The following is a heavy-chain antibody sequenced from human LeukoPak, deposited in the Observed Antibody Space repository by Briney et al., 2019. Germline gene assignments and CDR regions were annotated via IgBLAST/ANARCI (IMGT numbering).Heavy chain of an antibody. CDR3: ARRVLGTNDSPYFDH. Sequence: GGSLRLSCAASGLTISNYYMTWVRQAPGMGLEWVSVIYMDGRTFYTDSVKGRFTISRDNVNNRLHLEMKSLTVGDTAMYYCARRVLGTNDSPYFDHWGRGTLVTVSS. CDR2: IYMDGRT. J-gene: IGHJ4*02. V-gene: IGHV3-66*04. CDR1: GLTISNYY. D-gene: IGHD2-8*02.